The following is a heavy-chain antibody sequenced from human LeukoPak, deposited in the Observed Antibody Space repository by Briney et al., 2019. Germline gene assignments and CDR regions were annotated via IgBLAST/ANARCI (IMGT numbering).Heavy chain of an antibody. D-gene: IGHD3-16*01. J-gene: IGHJ4*02. CDR2: IRYDGSNK. CDR1: GFIFNTYV. Sequence: GGSLRLSCAASGFIFNTYVMHWVRQAPGKGLEWLAFIRYDGSNKNYADSVKGRFTISRDNSKNTLYLQMNSLRAEDTAVYYCARRAGAYPHPYDYWGQGTLVTVSS. CDR3: ARRAGAYPHPYDY. V-gene: IGHV3-30*02.